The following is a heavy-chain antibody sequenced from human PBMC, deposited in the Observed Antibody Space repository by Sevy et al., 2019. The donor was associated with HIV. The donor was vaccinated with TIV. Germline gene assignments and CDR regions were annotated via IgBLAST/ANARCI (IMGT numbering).Heavy chain of an antibody. CDR1: RFTFSSYW. Sequence: GGSLRLSCAASRFTFSSYWMSWVRQAPGKGLEWVANINKDGSEKYHLDSVKGRFTISRDNAKNSLYLQMNSLRAEDSSVYFCARVSSIYYDRGYFYVMDVWGQGTTVTVSS. CDR2: INKDGSEK. V-gene: IGHV3-7*01. J-gene: IGHJ6*02. D-gene: IGHD3-22*01. CDR3: ARVSSIYYDRGYFYVMDV.